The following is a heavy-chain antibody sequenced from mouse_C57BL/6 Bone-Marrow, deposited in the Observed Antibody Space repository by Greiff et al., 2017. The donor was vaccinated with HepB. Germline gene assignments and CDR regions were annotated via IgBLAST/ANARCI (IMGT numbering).Heavy chain of an antibody. D-gene: IGHD1-1*01. CDR1: GFTFSDYG. Sequence: EVKLQESGGGLVKPGGSLKLSCAASGFTFSDYGMHWVRQAPEKGLEWVAYISSGSSTIYYADTVKGRFTISRDNAKNTLFLQMTRLRSEDTAMYYCARKGVYYYGSSYGYYAMDYWGQGTSVTVSS. V-gene: IGHV5-17*01. CDR3: ARKGVYYYGSSYGYYAMDY. CDR2: ISSGSSTI. J-gene: IGHJ4*01.